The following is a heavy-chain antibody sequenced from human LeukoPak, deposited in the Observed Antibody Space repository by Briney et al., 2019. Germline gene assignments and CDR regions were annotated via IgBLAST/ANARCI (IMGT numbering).Heavy chain of an antibody. D-gene: IGHD2-2*01. Sequence: SETLSLTCTVSGGSIRSSYYYWGWIRQPPGKGLEWIGRIYDSGSTYYNPSLKSRVTISVDTSKNQFSLKLNSVTAADTAVYYCARSYCSSTSCYASGYFDYWGQGTLVTVSS. J-gene: IGHJ4*02. CDR2: IYDSGST. V-gene: IGHV4-39*01. CDR1: GGSIRSSYYY. CDR3: ARSYCSSTSCYASGYFDY.